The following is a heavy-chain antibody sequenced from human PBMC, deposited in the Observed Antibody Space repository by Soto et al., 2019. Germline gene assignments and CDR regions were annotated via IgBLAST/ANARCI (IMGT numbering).Heavy chain of an antibody. CDR1: GGSISSYY. D-gene: IGHD2-21*02. Sequence: SETLSLTCTVSGGSISSYYWSWIRQPPGKGLEWIGYIYYSGSTNYNPSLKSRVTISVDTSKNQFSLKLSSVTAADTAVYYCARARPCGGDCYSQAFDYWGQGTLVTVSS. CDR2: IYYSGST. CDR3: ARARPCGGDCYSQAFDY. V-gene: IGHV4-59*01. J-gene: IGHJ4*02.